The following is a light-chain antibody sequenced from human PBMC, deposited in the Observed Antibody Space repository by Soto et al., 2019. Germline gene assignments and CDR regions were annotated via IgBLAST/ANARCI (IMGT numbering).Light chain of an antibody. J-gene: IGKJ2*01. CDR2: AAS. CDR3: QQYDTSPPRYT. V-gene: IGKV3-20*01. CDR1: QSLNSNF. Sequence: ELVLTQSPGTLSLSPGEFATLSCRASQSLNSNFLAWYQQKPGQAPRLLVYAASSRATGIPDRFSGSASGTVFTLTISRLEPEDFAVYYCQQYDTSPPRYTFGQGTKLEIK.